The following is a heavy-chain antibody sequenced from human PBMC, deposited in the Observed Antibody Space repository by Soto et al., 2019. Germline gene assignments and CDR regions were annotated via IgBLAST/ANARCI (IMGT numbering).Heavy chain of an antibody. V-gene: IGHV4-34*01. CDR2: INHSGST. CDR1: GGSFSGYY. D-gene: IGHD2-2*01. J-gene: IGHJ5*02. CDR3: ARFPRLRVVVPAAMMRYWFDP. Sequence: PSETLSLTCAVYGGSFSGYYWSWIRQPPGKGLEWIGEINHSGSTNYNPSLKSRVTISVDTSKNQFSLKLSSVTAADTAVYYCARFPRLRVVVPAAMMRYWFDPWGQGTLVTVSS.